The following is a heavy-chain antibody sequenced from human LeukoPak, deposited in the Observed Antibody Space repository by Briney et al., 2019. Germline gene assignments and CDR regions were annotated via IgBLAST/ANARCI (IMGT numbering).Heavy chain of an antibody. CDR3: ARGHPGGKREHYFDY. CDR2: IYHSGST. J-gene: IGHJ4*02. CDR1: GGSINSYY. D-gene: IGHD4-23*01. V-gene: IGHV4-30-2*01. Sequence: SETLSLTCTVSGGSINSYYWSWIGQPPGKDLKWIGNIYHSGSTYYNSSLKRLVTISVDRSKNQFSLKLSSVTAAHTAVYYCARGHPGGKREHYFDYWGQGTLVTVSS.